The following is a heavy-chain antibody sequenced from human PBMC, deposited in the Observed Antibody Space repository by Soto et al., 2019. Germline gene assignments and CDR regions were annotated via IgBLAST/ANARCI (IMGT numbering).Heavy chain of an antibody. J-gene: IGHJ3*02. CDR2: IYTGGDT. CDR1: GFTVSHNY. Sequence: EVQLVESGGGLVQPGGSLRLSCGASGFTVSHNYMSWVRQAPGKGLEWVSIIYTGGDTYYADSVKGRFTISRDKSKNTLYLQMNSLRAEDTAVYYCARDSNDADLSDAFDIWGHGTMVTVS. CDR3: ARDSNDADLSDAFDI. V-gene: IGHV3-66*01. D-gene: IGHD1-1*01.